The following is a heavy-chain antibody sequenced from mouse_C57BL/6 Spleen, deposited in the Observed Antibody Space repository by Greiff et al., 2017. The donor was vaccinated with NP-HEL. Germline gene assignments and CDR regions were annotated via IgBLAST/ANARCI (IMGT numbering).Heavy chain of an antibody. CDR2: ISDGGSYT. V-gene: IGHV5-4*01. D-gene: IGHD1-1*01. CDR1: GFTFSSYA. CDR3: AREGSSGFAY. J-gene: IGHJ3*01. Sequence: EVHLVESGGGLVKPGGSLKLSCAASGFTFSSYAMSWVRQTPEKRLEWVATISDGGSYTYYPDNVKGRFTISRDNAKNNLYLQMSHLKSEDTAMYYCAREGSSGFAYWGQGTLVTVSA.